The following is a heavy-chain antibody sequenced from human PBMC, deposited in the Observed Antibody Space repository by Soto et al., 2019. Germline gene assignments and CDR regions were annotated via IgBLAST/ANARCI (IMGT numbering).Heavy chain of an antibody. CDR3: AHSLIGYYYDSSGSNWFDP. D-gene: IGHD3-22*01. J-gene: IGHJ5*02. CDR2: IYWDDDK. V-gene: IGHV2-5*02. Sequence: PTLVNPTQTLTLTCTFSGFSLSTSGVGVGWIRQPPGKALEWLALIYWDDDKRYSPSLKSRLTITKDTSKNQVVLTMTNMDPVDSATYYCAHSLIGYYYDSSGSNWFDPWGQGTLVTVSS. CDR1: GFSLSTSGVG.